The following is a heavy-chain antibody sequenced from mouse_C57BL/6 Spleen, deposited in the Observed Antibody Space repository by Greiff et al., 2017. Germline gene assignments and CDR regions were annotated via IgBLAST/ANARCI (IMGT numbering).Heavy chain of an antibody. Sequence: VHVKQSGAELVKPGASVKLSCTASGFNIKDYYMHWVKQRTEQGLEWIGRIDPEDGETKYAPKFQGKATITADTSSNTAYLQLSSLTSEDTAVYYCARSITTVVDYYAMDYWGQGTSVTVSS. CDR3: ARSITTVVDYYAMDY. CDR1: GFNIKDYY. V-gene: IGHV14-2*01. J-gene: IGHJ4*01. CDR2: IDPEDGET. D-gene: IGHD1-1*01.